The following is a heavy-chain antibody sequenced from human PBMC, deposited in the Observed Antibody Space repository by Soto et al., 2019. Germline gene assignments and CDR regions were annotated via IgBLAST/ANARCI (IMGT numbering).Heavy chain of an antibody. J-gene: IGHJ1*01. Sequence: ESGGGVVQPGRSLRLSCAASGFSFGYYAMHWVRQAPGKGLEWVAVIAYDASKKYYADSVKGRFTISRDNSKNTLYLQMNSLRDEDTAVYYCASPYCSGGSCYLTEYFQHWGQGTLVTVSS. D-gene: IGHD2-15*01. CDR1: GFSFGYYA. V-gene: IGHV3-30*03. CDR2: IAYDASKK. CDR3: ASPYCSGGSCYLTEYFQH.